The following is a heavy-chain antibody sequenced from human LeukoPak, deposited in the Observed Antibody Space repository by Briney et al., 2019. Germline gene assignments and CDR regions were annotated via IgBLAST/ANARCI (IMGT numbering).Heavy chain of an antibody. CDR1: GFTFSSYW. CDR2: IKQDGSEK. D-gene: IGHD2-2*01. CDR3: ASLSSTSSSYYGMDV. J-gene: IGHJ6*02. Sequence: GGSLRLSCAASGFTFSSYWMSWVRQAPGKGLEWVANIKQDGSEKYYVDSVKGRFTISRDNAKNSLYLQMNSLRAEDMAVYYCASLSSTSSSYYGMDVWGQGTTVTVSS. V-gene: IGHV3-7*01.